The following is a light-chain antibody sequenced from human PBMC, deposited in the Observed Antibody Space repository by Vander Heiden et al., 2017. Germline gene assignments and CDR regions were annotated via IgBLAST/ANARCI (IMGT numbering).Light chain of an antibody. Sequence: QPALTQPPSAAATPGQRVSISCSGSRSNIATNSVYWYQQLPGTAPKLLIYMSSQRPSGVPDRFSGSKSGTSASLAISGLRSEDEADYYCASWDESLSGVVFGGGTKLTVL. CDR1: RSNIATNS. CDR2: MSS. CDR3: ASWDESLSGVV. J-gene: IGLJ2*01. V-gene: IGLV1-47*01.